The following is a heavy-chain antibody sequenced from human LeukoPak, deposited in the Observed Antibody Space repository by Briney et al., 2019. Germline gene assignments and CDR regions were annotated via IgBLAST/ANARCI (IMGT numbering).Heavy chain of an antibody. Sequence: GGSLRLSCAASGFTFDDYGMSWVRQAPGKGLEWVANIKQDGSEKYYVDSVKGRFTISRDNAKNSLYLQMNSLRAEDTAVYYCARGSGYLYYFDYWGQGTLVTVSS. J-gene: IGHJ4*02. CDR2: IKQDGSEK. CDR3: ARGSGYLYYFDY. V-gene: IGHV3-7*01. D-gene: IGHD3-3*01. CDR1: GFTFDDYG.